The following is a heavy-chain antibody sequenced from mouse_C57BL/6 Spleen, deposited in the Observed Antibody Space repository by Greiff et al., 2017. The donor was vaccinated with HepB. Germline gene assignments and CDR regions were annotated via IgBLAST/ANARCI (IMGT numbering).Heavy chain of an antibody. J-gene: IGHJ3*01. D-gene: IGHD1-1*01. CDR2: IYPRSGNT. Sequence: QVQLQQSGAELARPGASVKLSCKASGYTFTSYGISWVKQRTGQGLEWIGEIYPRSGNTYYNEKFKGKATLTADKSSSTAYMELRSLTSEDSAVYFCARSTVITTVVAPFAYWGQGTLVTVSA. V-gene: IGHV1-81*01. CDR3: ARSTVITTVVAPFAY. CDR1: GYTFTSYG.